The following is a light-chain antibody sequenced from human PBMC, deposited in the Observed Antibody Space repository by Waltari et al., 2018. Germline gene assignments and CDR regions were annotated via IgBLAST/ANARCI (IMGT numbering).Light chain of an antibody. CDR3: QQHGTSPFT. CDR1: QSVSSSY. J-gene: IGKJ2*01. V-gene: IGKV3-20*01. Sequence: EIVLTQPPGTLSLSPGERATLSCRASQSVSSSYLAWYQHKPGQAPRLLIYGASSRATGIPDRISGSGSGTDFTLTLSSQEPEDFAVYYCQQHGTSPFTFGQGTKVEIK. CDR2: GAS.